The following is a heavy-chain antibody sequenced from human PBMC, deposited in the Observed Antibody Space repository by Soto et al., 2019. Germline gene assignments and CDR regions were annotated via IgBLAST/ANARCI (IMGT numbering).Heavy chain of an antibody. Sequence: GGSLRLSCAASGFTFSSDAVRWVRQAPGKGLEWVSAISGSGDSTYYADSVKGRFTISRDNSKNTLYLQMDSLRAEDTAVYYCAREVYSVYDLIPTYYYYYYGMDVWGQGTTVTVSS. CDR1: GFTFSSDA. J-gene: IGHJ6*02. D-gene: IGHD5-12*01. CDR2: ISGSGDST. CDR3: AREVYSVYDLIPTYYYYYYGMDV. V-gene: IGHV3-23*01.